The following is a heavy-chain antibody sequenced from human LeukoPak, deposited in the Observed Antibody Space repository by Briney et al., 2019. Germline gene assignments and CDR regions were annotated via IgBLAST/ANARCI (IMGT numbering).Heavy chain of an antibody. CDR2: IYYSGST. CDR1: GGSISSHY. Sequence: SETLSLTCTVSGGSISSHYWSWIRQPPGKGLEWIGYIYYSGSTNYNPSLKSRVTISVDMSKNQFSLKLSSVTAADTAVYYCARTNSSSWYPYYYYGMDVWGQGTTVTVSS. V-gene: IGHV4-59*11. CDR3: ARTNSSSWYPYYYYGMDV. D-gene: IGHD6-13*01. J-gene: IGHJ6*02.